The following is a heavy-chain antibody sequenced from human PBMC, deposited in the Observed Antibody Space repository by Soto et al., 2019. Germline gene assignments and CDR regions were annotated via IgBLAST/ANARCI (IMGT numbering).Heavy chain of an antibody. Sequence: GESLKISCKGPGYRFTNYWIGWVRQMPGKGLEWMGIIFPGDSDTRYSPSFQGQVTISADKSISTAYLQWSSLKATDTAMYYCARHAYDFWSGHPNPRYYYGMDVWGQGTTVTVSS. CDR1: GYRFTNYW. J-gene: IGHJ6*02. V-gene: IGHV5-51*01. CDR3: ARHAYDFWSGHPNPRYYYGMDV. CDR2: IFPGDSDT. D-gene: IGHD3-3*01.